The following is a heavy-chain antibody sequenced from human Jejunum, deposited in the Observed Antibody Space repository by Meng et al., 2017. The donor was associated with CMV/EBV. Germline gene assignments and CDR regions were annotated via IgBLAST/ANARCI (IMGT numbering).Heavy chain of an antibody. J-gene: IGHJ6*02. CDR1: TFSSYG. CDR3: SKDLIASAMGYNYGMDV. Sequence: TFSSYGMHWVRQAPGKGLEWVAFISLDGSDTHYEDSVKGRFTISRDDSENTLHLQVHSLRAEDTAVYYCSKDLIASAMGYNYGMDVWGQGTTVTVSS. CDR2: ISLDGSDT. V-gene: IGHV3-30*02. D-gene: IGHD6-13*01.